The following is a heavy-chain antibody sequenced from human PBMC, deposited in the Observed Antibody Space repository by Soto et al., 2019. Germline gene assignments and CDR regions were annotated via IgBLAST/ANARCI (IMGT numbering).Heavy chain of an antibody. Sequence: SETLSLTCTVSGGSISSYYWSWIRQPPGKGLEWIGYIYYSGSTNYNPSLKSRVTISVDTSKNQFSLKLSSVTAADTAVYYCAREGEYGGSSWFDPWGQGTLVTVSS. J-gene: IGHJ5*02. CDR3: AREGEYGGSSWFDP. CDR1: GGSISSYY. CDR2: IYYSGST. V-gene: IGHV4-59*01. D-gene: IGHD3-10*01.